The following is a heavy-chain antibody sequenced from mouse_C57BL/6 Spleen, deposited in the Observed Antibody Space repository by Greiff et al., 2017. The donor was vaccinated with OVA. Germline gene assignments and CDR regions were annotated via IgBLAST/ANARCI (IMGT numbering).Heavy chain of an antibody. CDR3: ARRYDGSSPAWFAD. J-gene: IGHJ3*01. CDR2: IYPGAGDT. D-gene: IGHD1-1*01. V-gene: IGHV1-80*01. CDR1: GYAFSSYW. Sequence: VQLQQSGAELVKPGASVKISCKASGYAFSSYWMNWVKQRPGKGLEWIGQIYPGAGDTNYNGKSMGKATLTADKSSSTAYMQLISLTSEDSAVYFCARRYDGSSPAWFADWGKGTMVTVSA.